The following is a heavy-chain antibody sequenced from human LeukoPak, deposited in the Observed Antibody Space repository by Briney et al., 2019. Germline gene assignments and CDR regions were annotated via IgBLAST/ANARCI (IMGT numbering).Heavy chain of an antibody. J-gene: IGHJ4*02. Sequence: AETLSLTCGVSGASISSSNWWAWVRQAPGKGLEWIGEIQHSGSTNYNPSLMSRVTISLVTSQNQFALKLTSVTAADTAVYYCVSVQDYSYFDYWGQGTLVTVSS. D-gene: IGHD4-11*01. V-gene: IGHV4-4*02. CDR1: GASISSSNW. CDR2: IQHSGST. CDR3: VSVQDYSYFDY.